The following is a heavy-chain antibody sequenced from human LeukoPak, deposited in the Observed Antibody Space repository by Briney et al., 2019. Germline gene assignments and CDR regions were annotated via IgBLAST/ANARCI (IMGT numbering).Heavy chain of an antibody. CDR2: ISSSGSTI. CDR1: GFTFSSYE. CDR3: ARRRTGDFDY. J-gene: IGHJ4*02. D-gene: IGHD7-27*01. V-gene: IGHV3-48*03. Sequence: GGSLRLSCAASGFTFSSYEMNWVRQAPGKGLEWVSYISSSGSTIYYADSVKGRFTISRDNAKNSLYLQMNSLRAEDTVVYYCARRRTGDFDYWGQGTLVTVSS.